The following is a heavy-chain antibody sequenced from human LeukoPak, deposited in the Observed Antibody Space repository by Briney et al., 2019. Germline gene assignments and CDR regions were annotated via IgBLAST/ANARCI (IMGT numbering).Heavy chain of an antibody. CDR3: ARGGRGDDNLYYYDMDV. D-gene: IGHD3-16*01. V-gene: IGHV4-61*02. Sequence: SKTLSLTGTVPGGSIRGVNYFWSGIGQPAGKDRRGRGRFYTRGSTDYNPSLRSRLAISVDTSRNQFSLNLYSVTAADTAVYYCARGGRGDDNLYYYDMDVWGKGTTVIVSS. CDR1: GGSIRGVNYF. J-gene: IGHJ6*03. CDR2: FYTRGST.